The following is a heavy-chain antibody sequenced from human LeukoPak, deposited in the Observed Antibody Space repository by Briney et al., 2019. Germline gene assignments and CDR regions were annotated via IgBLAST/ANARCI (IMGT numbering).Heavy chain of an antibody. D-gene: IGHD6-6*01. J-gene: IGHJ2*01. V-gene: IGHV3-23*01. CDR3: ASRMAARPRPPWYFDL. CDR2: ISGSGGST. Sequence: GGSLRLSCAASGFTFSSYAMSWVRQAPGKGLEWVSAISGSGGSTYYADSVKGRFTISRDNSKNTLYLQMNSLRAEDTAVYYCASRMAARPRPPWYFDLWGRGTLVTVSS. CDR1: GFTFSSYA.